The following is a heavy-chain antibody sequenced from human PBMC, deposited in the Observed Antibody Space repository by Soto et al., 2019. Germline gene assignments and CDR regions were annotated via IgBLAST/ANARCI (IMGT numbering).Heavy chain of an antibody. J-gene: IGHJ6*02. Sequence: SETLSLTCTVSGGSISRSDYFWSWIRQPPGKGLEWIGYIFYSGSTYYNPSLKGRVTISVDKSKNQFSLKLSSVTAADTAVYYCARDGGSGSHYYYGMDVWGQGTTVTVSS. CDR2: IFYSGST. V-gene: IGHV4-30-4*01. CDR1: GGSISRSDYF. CDR3: ARDGGSGSHYYYGMDV. D-gene: IGHD3-10*01.